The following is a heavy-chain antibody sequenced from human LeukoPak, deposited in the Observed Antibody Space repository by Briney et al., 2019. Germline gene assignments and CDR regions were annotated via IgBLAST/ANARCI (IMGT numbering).Heavy chain of an antibody. V-gene: IGHV3-23*01. CDR2: ISGSGGST. J-gene: IGHJ4*02. Sequence: GGSLRLSCAASGFTFSSYAMSWVRQAPGKGLEWVSAISGSGGSTYYADSVKGRFTISRDNSKNTLYLQMNSLRAEDTAVYYCAKGNDFWSSPGQDTYYYFDYWGQGTLVTVSS. D-gene: IGHD3-3*01. CDR1: GFTFSSYA. CDR3: AKGNDFWSSPGQDTYYYFDY.